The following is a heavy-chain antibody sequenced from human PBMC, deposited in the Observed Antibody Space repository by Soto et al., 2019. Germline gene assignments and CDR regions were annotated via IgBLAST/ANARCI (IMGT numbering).Heavy chain of an antibody. CDR3: ASDGEVDIVATAFYY. CDR2: IWYDGSNK. D-gene: IGHD5-12*01. J-gene: IGHJ4*02. Sequence: GGSLRLSCASSGFTFSSYGMHWVRQAPGKGLEWVAVIWYDGSNKYYADSVKGRFTISRDNSKNTLYLQMNSLRAEDTAVYYCASDGEVDIVATAFYYWGQGT. V-gene: IGHV3-33*01. CDR1: GFTFSSYG.